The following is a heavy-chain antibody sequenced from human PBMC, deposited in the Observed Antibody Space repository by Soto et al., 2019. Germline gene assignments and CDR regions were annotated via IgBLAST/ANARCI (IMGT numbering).Heavy chain of an antibody. J-gene: IGHJ3*02. V-gene: IGHV4-59*08. D-gene: IGHD6-19*01. CDR1: GGSISSYY. Sequence: SETLSLTCTVSGGSISSYYWSWIRQPPGKGLEWIGYIYYSGSTNYNSSLKSRVTISVDTSKNQFSLKLSSVTAADTAEYYGARRYSSSFDIWGQVTMGTF. CDR2: IYYSGST. CDR3: ARRYSSSFDI.